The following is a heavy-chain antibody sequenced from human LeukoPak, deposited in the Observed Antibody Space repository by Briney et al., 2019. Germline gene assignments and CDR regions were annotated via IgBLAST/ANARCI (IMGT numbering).Heavy chain of an antibody. Sequence: PGGSLRLSCAASGFTFSSYWMSWVRQAPGKGLEWVANIKQDGSNKYYADSVKGRFTISRDDSKNTLYLQTNSLRVEDTAVYYCARDRAWPSGTFDVWGQGTMVTVSS. CDR1: GFTFSSYW. CDR2: IKQDGSNK. CDR3: ARDRAWPSGTFDV. J-gene: IGHJ3*01. D-gene: IGHD6-13*01. V-gene: IGHV3-7*01.